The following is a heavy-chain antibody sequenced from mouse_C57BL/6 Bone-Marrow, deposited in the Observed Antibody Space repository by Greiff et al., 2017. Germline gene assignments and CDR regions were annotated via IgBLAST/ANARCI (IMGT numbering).Heavy chain of an antibody. Sequence: VQLKESGAELVRPGASVKLSCTASGFNIKDDYMHWVKQRPEQGLEWIGWIDPENGDTEYASKFQGKATITADTSSNTAYLQLSSLTSEDTAVYYCTQRYYAMDYWGQGTSVTVSS. CDR2: IDPENGDT. V-gene: IGHV14-4*01. J-gene: IGHJ4*01. CDR3: TQRYYAMDY. CDR1: GFNIKDDY.